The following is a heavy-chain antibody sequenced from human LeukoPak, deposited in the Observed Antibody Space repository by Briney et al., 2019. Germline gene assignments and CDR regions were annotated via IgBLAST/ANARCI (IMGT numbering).Heavy chain of an antibody. CDR3: ARDPIAAAGTGAFDI. V-gene: IGHV4-4*02. CDR1: GGSISSSNW. Sequence: SGTLSLTCAVSGGSISSSNWWSWVRQPPGKGLEWIGEIYHSGSTNYNPSLKSRVTISVDKSKNQFSLKLSSVTAADTAVYYCARDPIAAAGTGAFDIWGQGTMVTVSS. CDR2: IYHSGST. D-gene: IGHD6-13*01. J-gene: IGHJ3*02.